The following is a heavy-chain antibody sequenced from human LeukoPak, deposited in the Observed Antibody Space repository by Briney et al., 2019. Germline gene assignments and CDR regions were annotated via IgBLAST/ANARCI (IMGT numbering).Heavy chain of an antibody. D-gene: IGHD6-13*01. J-gene: IGHJ5*02. Sequence: RPSETLSLTCTVSGDSIISYYWSWIRLPAGKGLEWIGRIHTSGSTNYNPSLKSRVTMSVDTSKNQFSLKLSSVTAADTAMYYCARVSIAAAGGWFDPWGQGTLVTVSS. V-gene: IGHV4-4*07. CDR2: IHTSGST. CDR3: ARVSIAAAGGWFDP. CDR1: GDSIISYY.